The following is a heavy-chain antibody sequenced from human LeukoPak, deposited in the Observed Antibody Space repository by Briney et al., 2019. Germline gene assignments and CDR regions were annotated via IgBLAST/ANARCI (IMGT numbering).Heavy chain of an antibody. CDR3: ARGGWDLVPDYFDY. CDR1: GFTFTSYE. V-gene: IGHV3-48*03. CDR2: ISTSGDTI. Sequence: GGSLRLSCAASGFTFTSYEMNWVRQAPGKGLEWVSYISTSGDTIYYADSVQGRFTISRDNAKNSLYLQMNSLRAEDTAVYYCARGGWDLVPDYFDYWGQGTLVTVSS. J-gene: IGHJ4*02. D-gene: IGHD1-26*01.